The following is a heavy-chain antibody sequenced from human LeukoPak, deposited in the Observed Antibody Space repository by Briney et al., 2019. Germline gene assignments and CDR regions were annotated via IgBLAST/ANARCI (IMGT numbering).Heavy chain of an antibody. Sequence: GGALRLSCSASGFTFSSYSMNWVRQAPGKGLGWVFYISSSSSTIYYADSVKGRFTISRDNAKNSLYLQMNSLRAEDTAVYYCAREWYYDFWSGYPGALQFDPWGQGTLVTVSS. CDR3: AREWYYDFWSGYPGALQFDP. CDR1: GFTFSSYS. CDR2: ISSSSSTI. V-gene: IGHV3-48*01. D-gene: IGHD3-3*01. J-gene: IGHJ5*02.